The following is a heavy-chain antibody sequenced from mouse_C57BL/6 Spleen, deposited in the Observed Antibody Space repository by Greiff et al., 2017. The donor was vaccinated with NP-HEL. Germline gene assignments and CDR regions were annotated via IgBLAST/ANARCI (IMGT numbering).Heavy chain of an antibody. J-gene: IGHJ4*01. V-gene: IGHV1-64*01. D-gene: IGHD2-4*01. Sequence: VQLQQPGAELVKPGASVKLSCKASGYTFTSYWMHWVKQRPGQGLEWIGMIHPNSGSTNYNEKFKSKATLTVDKSSSTAYMQLSSLTSEDSAVYYCARSDDYDGGVYAMDYWGQGTSVTVSS. CDR2: IHPNSGST. CDR1: GYTFTSYW. CDR3: ARSDDYDGGVYAMDY.